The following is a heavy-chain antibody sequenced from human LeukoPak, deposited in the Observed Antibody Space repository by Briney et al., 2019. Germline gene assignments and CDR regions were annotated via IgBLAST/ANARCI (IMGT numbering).Heavy chain of an antibody. V-gene: IGHV3-21*06. CDR3: VRDVGAVRGEVYFDY. Sequence: GGSLRLSCAASGFTFSTFAMHWVRLSPGKGLEWVSSITGSGPYMLYADSVKHRFTISRDNTKNLLYLEMNCLRAEDTAMYFCVRDVGAVRGEVYFDYWGQGTLVTVSS. CDR1: GFTFSTFA. J-gene: IGHJ4*02. D-gene: IGHD3-10*01. CDR2: ITGSGPYM.